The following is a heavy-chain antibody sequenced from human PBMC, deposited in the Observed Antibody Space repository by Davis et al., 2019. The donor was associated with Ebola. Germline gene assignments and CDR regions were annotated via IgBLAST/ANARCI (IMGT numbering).Heavy chain of an antibody. D-gene: IGHD2-8*01. J-gene: IGHJ4*02. CDR2: ISASGADI. CDR3: AEGGTNNFLGAN. V-gene: IGHV3-23*01. CDR1: GFTFSNYA. Sequence: PAGSLRLSCAVSGFTFSNYAMSWVRQAPGEGLEWVSGISASGADIKYADSVKGRFSISRDNSKNTLYLQMDSLRAEDTAVFYCAEGGTNNFLGANWGQGTLVTVSS.